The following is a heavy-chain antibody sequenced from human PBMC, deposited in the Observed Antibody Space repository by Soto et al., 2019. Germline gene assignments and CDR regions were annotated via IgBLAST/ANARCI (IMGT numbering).Heavy chain of an antibody. CDR2: ISAYNGNT. Sequence: QVQLVQSGAEVKKPGASVKVSCKASGYTFTSYGISWVRQAPGQGLEWMGWISAYNGNTNYAQKLQGRVTMTTDTSTSTAYMELRSLRSDDTAVYYCARVPWKVYYYDSSGYYYWYFDLWGRGTLVTVSS. CDR3: ARVPWKVYYYDSSGYYYWYFDL. CDR1: GYTFTSYG. V-gene: IGHV1-18*04. J-gene: IGHJ2*01. D-gene: IGHD3-22*01.